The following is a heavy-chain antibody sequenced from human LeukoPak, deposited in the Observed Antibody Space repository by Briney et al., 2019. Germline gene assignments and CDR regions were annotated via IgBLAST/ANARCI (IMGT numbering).Heavy chain of an antibody. CDR2: IGTSTTTI. D-gene: IGHD3/OR15-3a*01. CDR3: ARDGDWALDY. J-gene: IGHJ4*01. Sequence: GGSLRLSCAASGFTFSGYTMNWVRQAPGKGLEWVSYIGTSTTTIYYADSVRGRFTISRDNAKSSLYLQMNSLRDEDTAVYYCARDGDWALDYRGPGALATVSS. CDR1: GFTFSGYT. V-gene: IGHV3-48*02.